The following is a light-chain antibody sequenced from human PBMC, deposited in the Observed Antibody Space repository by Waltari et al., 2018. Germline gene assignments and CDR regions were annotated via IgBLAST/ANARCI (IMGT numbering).Light chain of an antibody. J-gene: IGKJ4*01. CDR2: GAS. V-gene: IGKV3-20*01. CDR1: QSISGSW. CDR3: QQYDASSVT. Sequence: EIVLTQSPGTLSLSPGERATLSCRASQSISGSWLAWYQQKPGQAPRLLMYGASSRATAIPDRFSGSGSGRDFTLTSSRLEPEDFAVYYCQQYDASSVTFGGGTKVEIK.